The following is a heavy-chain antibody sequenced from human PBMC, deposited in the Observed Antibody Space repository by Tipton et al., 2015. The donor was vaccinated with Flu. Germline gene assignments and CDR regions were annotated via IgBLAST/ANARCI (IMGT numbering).Heavy chain of an antibody. CDR1: GFTFSRYA. D-gene: IGHD6-19*01. Sequence: SLRLSCAASGFTFSRYAMSWVRQAPGKGLEWVSGISGGGAIRYFADSVKGRFTISRDNSKNMLYLQMNSLRPEDTAIYYCAKVIPELVAGLDYWGQGTLVSVPS. CDR2: ISGGGAIR. CDR3: AKVIPELVAGLDY. V-gene: IGHV3-23*01. J-gene: IGHJ4*02.